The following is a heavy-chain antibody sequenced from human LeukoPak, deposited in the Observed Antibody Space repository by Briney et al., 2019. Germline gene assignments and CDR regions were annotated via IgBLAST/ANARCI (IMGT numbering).Heavy chain of an antibody. CDR2: IIPIFGTA. J-gene: IGHJ4*02. Sequence: GGSLRLSCAASGFTFRSYAISWVRQAPGQGLEWMGGIIPIFGTANYAQKFQGRVTITADESTSTAYMELSSLRSEDTAVYYCASHSPTWLNHQASIDYWGQGTLVTVSS. V-gene: IGHV1-69*01. D-gene: IGHD5-12*01. CDR1: GFTFRSYA. CDR3: ASHSPTWLNHQASIDY.